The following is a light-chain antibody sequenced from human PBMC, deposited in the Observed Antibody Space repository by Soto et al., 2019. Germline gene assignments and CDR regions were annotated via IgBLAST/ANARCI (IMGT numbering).Light chain of an antibody. V-gene: IGKV3-20*01. Sequence: EILMTQSPSTLSVSPGEIATLSCRASQSVSSNLAWYQQKPGQAPRLLIYGASNRATDIPDRFSGRGSGTDFTLTISRLEPEDFAVYYCQQYGSSPPSSTVGQGTRLEIK. CDR2: GAS. CDR1: QSVSSN. J-gene: IGKJ5*01. CDR3: QQYGSSPPSST.